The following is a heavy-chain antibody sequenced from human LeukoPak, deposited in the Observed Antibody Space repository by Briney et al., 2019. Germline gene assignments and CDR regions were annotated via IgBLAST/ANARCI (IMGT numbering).Heavy chain of an antibody. D-gene: IGHD3-9*01. J-gene: IGHJ4*02. CDR1: GGSISSFY. Sequence: SETLSLTCTVSGGSISSFYWSWIRQPPGKGLEWIGYISNNGNTNYNPSLKSRVTISVDTSKHQFSLKLTSVTAADTAVYYCAGTDYDILTGFPNFLFDYWGQGTLVTVSS. CDR3: AGTDYDILTGFPNFLFDY. CDR2: ISNNGNT. V-gene: IGHV4-4*09.